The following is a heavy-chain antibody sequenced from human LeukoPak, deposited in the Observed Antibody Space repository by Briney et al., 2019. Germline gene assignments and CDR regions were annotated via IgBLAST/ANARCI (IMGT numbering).Heavy chain of an antibody. CDR1: GFTFTNFG. CDR2: IRSDGTAK. V-gene: IGHV3-30*02. CDR3: AKDPHRGKDFTWFDP. J-gene: IGHJ5*02. Sequence: GGSLRLSCAASGFTFTNFGMHWVRQAPGKGLEWVAFIRSDGTAKKYIESVKGRFTISRDSSKNTVYLQMNSLRPEDTAVYYCAKDPHRGKDFTWFDPWGQGTLVTVSS. D-gene: IGHD5-12*01.